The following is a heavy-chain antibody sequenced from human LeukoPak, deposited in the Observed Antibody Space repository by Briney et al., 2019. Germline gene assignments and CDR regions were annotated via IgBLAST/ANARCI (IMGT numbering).Heavy chain of an antibody. CDR1: GGSISSGDYY. D-gene: IGHD3-9*01. CDR3: ARESLYYDILTGYYNYYGMDV. Sequence: PSQTLSLTCTVSGGSISSGDYYWSWIRQPPGKGLGWIGYFYYSGSTYYNPSLKSRVTISVDTSKNQFSLKLSSVTAADTAVYYCARESLYYDILTGYYNYYGMDVRGKGTTVTVSS. V-gene: IGHV4-30-4*01. J-gene: IGHJ6*04. CDR2: FYYSGST.